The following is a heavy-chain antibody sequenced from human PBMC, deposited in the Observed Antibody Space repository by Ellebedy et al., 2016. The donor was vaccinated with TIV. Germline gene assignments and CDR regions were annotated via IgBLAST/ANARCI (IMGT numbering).Heavy chain of an antibody. CDR1: GFTFSSYA. J-gene: IGHJ6*02. Sequence: GESLKISCAASGFTFSSYAMSWVRQAPGKGLEWVSGVNGGGLVIAYADSVKGRFTISRDNSKNTLYLQMNSLRAEDTAVYYCARGFRFGMDVWGQGTTVTVSS. V-gene: IGHV3-23*01. CDR3: ARGFRFGMDV. CDR2: VNGGGLVI. D-gene: IGHD3-10*01.